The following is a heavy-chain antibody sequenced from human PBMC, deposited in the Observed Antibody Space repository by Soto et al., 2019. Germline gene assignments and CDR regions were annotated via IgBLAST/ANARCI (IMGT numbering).Heavy chain of an antibody. Sequence: SETLSLTCTVSGGSVSSGSYYWSWIRQPPGKGLEWIGYIYYSGSTNYNPSLKTRLTISLDTSKNQFSLKLSSVTAADTAVYYCAKGYCSGGRCYGFDYWGQGTLVTVSS. J-gene: IGHJ4*02. D-gene: IGHD2-15*01. CDR3: AKGYCSGGRCYGFDY. CDR1: GGSVSSGSYY. CDR2: IYYSGST. V-gene: IGHV4-61*01.